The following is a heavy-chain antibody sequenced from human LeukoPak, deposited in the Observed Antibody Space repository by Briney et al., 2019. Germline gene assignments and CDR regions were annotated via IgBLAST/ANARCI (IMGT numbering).Heavy chain of an antibody. Sequence: ASVNVSCKPSGYTFTSYDINWVRQATGQGLEWVGWMNPNSGNTGYAQKFQGRVTMTRNTSISTAYMELSRLRSEDTAVYYCARTRRITNLQASSYGMDVWGQGTTVPVSS. J-gene: IGHJ6*02. D-gene: IGHD3-10*01. V-gene: IGHV1-8*01. CDR1: GYTFTSYD. CDR2: MNPNSGNT. CDR3: ARTRRITNLQASSYGMDV.